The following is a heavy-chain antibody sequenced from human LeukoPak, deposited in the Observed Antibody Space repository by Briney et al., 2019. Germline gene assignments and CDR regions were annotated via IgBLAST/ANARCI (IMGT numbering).Heavy chain of an antibody. D-gene: IGHD1-26*01. CDR2: IYGAGSTYSGGST. CDR1: GFIVSTYF. V-gene: IGHV3-23*01. Sequence: PGGSLRLSCAASGFIVSTYFMSWVRQAPRRGLECVSVIYGAGSTYSGGSTHYADSVKGRFTISRDNSKNTLYLQMSRLRGEDTAVYYCATTNMGGNFDYWGQGALVTVSS. J-gene: IGHJ4*02. CDR3: ATTNMGGNFDY.